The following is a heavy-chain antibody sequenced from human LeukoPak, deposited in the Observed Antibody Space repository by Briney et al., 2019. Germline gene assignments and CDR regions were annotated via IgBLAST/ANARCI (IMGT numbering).Heavy chain of an antibody. Sequence: GGSLRLSCAASGFPLRNYAMSWVRQAPGKGLEWVSAISGSGLRTYYADSVKGRFTISRDISKNTLYLQMDSLRAEDTAVYYCAKDRVSMIVVVAFDIWGQGTMVTVSS. CDR2: ISGSGLRT. CDR1: GFPLRNYA. D-gene: IGHD3-22*01. J-gene: IGHJ3*02. V-gene: IGHV3-23*01. CDR3: AKDRVSMIVVVAFDI.